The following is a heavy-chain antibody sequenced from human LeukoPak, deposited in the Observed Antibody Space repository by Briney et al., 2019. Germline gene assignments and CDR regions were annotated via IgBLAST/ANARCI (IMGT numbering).Heavy chain of an antibody. CDR2: IFYSGST. CDR3: ARHVHYDSSGYYVDAFDI. CDR1: GGSISSDY. Sequence: PSESLSLTCTVSGGSISSDYWGWIRQHPGKGRGWIGYIFYSGSTNYNPSLKSRVTISVDTSKNPFSLKLSSVTAADTAVYYCARHVHYDSSGYYVDAFDIWGQGTMVTVSS. J-gene: IGHJ3*02. V-gene: IGHV4-59*01. D-gene: IGHD3-22*01.